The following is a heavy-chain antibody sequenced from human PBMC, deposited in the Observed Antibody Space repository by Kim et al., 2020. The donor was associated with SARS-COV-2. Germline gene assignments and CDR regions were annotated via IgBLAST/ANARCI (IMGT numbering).Heavy chain of an antibody. J-gene: IGHJ4*02. CDR1: GYSFTSHW. D-gene: IGHD3-10*01. CDR2: IFPADSHT. V-gene: IGHV5-51*01. Sequence: GESLKISCKASGYSFTSHWIAWVRQMPGKGLEWMGIIFPADSHTKYRPSFQGQVTISVDQSISTAYLQWTSLEASDTAMYYCARSGSESFEEGDYWGQGTLVTVSS. CDR3: ARSGSESFEEGDY.